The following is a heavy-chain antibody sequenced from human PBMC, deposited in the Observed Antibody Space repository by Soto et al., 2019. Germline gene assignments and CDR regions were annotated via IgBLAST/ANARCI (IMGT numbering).Heavy chain of an antibody. J-gene: IGHJ4*02. CDR3: TIKYYYDSSGYGY. CDR1: GFTFGDYA. V-gene: IGHV3-49*03. D-gene: IGHD3-22*01. Sequence: GSLRLSCTASGFTFGDYAMSWFRQAPGKGLEWVGFIRSKAYGGTTEYAASVKGRFTISRDDSKSIAYLQMNSLKTEDTAVYYCTIKYYYDSSGYGYWGQGTLVTVSS. CDR2: IRSKAYGGTT.